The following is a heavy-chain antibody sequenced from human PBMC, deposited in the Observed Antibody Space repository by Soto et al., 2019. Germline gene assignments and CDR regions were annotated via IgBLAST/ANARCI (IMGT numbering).Heavy chain of an antibody. J-gene: IGHJ2*01. CDR3: AQGGGGIVDWYFDL. CDR1: GFSLGTYGVG. V-gene: IGHV2-5*02. CDR2: IYWDDDK. D-gene: IGHD1-26*01. Sequence: QITLNESGPPLVNPTQPLTLTCTFSGFSLGTYGVGVRWFLQPPGKALEWLAHIYWDDDKRYNPSLKSRLTITKDTSKSQVFLTLTNTDPVDTATYYCAQGGGGIVDWYFDLWGRGTPVIVSS.